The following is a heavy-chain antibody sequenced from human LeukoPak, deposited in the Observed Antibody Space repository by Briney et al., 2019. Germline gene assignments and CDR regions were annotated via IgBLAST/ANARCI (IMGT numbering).Heavy chain of an antibody. J-gene: IGHJ4*02. CDR3: ARARSSGWYWEFDY. CDR1: GGTFSSYA. CDR2: IIPILGIA. Sequence: SVKVSCKASGGTFSSYAISWVRQAPGQGLERMGRIIPILGIANYAQKFQGRVTITADKSTSTAYMELSSLRSEDTAVYYCARARSSGWYWEFDYWGQGTLVTVSS. D-gene: IGHD6-19*01. V-gene: IGHV1-69*04.